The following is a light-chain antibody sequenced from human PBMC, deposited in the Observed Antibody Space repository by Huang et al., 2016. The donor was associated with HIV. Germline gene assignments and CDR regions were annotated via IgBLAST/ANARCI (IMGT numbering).Light chain of an antibody. J-gene: IGKJ1*01. CDR1: ESISNY. Sequence: DIQMTQSPSSLSASVGDRVVITCRASESISNYLNWFQQKPGKAPKLLIYGASSLRIGDPSRCSGSASETDFTLTISSLQPEDFASYYCLQTYNTPPTFGQGTRLEI. CDR2: GAS. V-gene: IGKV1-39*01. CDR3: LQTYNTPPT.